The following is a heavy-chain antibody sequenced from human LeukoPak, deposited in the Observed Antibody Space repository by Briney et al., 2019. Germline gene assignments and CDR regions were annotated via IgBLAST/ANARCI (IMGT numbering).Heavy chain of an antibody. J-gene: IGHJ3*02. CDR2: INPNSGGT. CDR3: AREACSGGSCSDAFEI. V-gene: IGHV1-2*02. Sequence: ASVKVSCKASGYTFTGYYMNWVRQAPGQGLEWMGWINPNSGGTNYAQKFQGRVTMTRDTSISTAYMELRRLRSDDTAVYYCAREACSGGSCSDAFEIWGQGTMVTVSS. D-gene: IGHD2-15*01. CDR1: GYTFTGYY.